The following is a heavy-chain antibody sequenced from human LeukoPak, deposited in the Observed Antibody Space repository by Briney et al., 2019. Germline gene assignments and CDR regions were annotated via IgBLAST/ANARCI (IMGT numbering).Heavy chain of an antibody. CDR1: GYTFTSYG. V-gene: IGHV1-18*01. Sequence: ASVKVSCKASGYTFTSYGISWVRQAPGQGLEWMGWISAYNGNTNYAQKLQGRVTMTRDTSISTAYMELSRLRSDDTAVYYCARDLLWFGESNDAFDIWGQGTMVTVSS. J-gene: IGHJ3*02. CDR3: ARDLLWFGESNDAFDI. CDR2: ISAYNGNT. D-gene: IGHD3-10*01.